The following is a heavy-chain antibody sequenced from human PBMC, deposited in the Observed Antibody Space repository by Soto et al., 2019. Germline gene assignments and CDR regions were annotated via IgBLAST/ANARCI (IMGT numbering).Heavy chain of an antibody. CDR3: ARETRSPGGRGNWFDP. J-gene: IGHJ5*02. Sequence: PGGSLRLSCAASGFTFSSYSMNWVRQAPGKGLEWVSYISSSSSTIYYADSVKGRFTISRDNAKNSLYLQMNSLRDEDTAVYYCARETRSPGGRGNWFDPWGQGTLVTVSS. CDR2: ISSSSSTI. V-gene: IGHV3-48*02. D-gene: IGHD5-12*01. CDR1: GFTFSSYS.